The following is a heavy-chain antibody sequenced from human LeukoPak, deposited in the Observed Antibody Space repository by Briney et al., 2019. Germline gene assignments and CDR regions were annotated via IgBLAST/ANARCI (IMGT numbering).Heavy chain of an antibody. D-gene: IGHD1-26*01. Sequence: SETLSLTCTVSGGSISSSSYYWGWIRQPPGKGLEWIGKIYYTGNTYYNPSLKSRVTISVETSMNQFSLKLSYVTAADTTVYYCGRLVRSGTYPTGAQLGEYFYGMEVWGQGTTVTV. V-gene: IGHV4-39*01. CDR1: GGSISSSSYY. CDR2: IYYTGNT. CDR3: GRLVRSGTYPTGAQLGEYFYGMEV. J-gene: IGHJ6*02.